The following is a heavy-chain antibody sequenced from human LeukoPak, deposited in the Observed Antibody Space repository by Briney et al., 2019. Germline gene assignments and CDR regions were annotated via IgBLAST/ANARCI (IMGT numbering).Heavy chain of an antibody. CDR2: TYDSAST. CDR3: ARAEVFYSYSCLDV. Sequence: SETLSLTCSVSGYSISSGYCWGWIRQPPGKGLEGIGRTYDSASTYYNPSLKRRVTISVATSKNQSSLKLSSVTAADTAAYYCARAEVFYSYSCLDVWGRGPTVTVSS. V-gene: IGHV4-38-2*02. J-gene: IGHJ6*03. CDR1: GYSISSGYC. D-gene: IGHD1-14*01.